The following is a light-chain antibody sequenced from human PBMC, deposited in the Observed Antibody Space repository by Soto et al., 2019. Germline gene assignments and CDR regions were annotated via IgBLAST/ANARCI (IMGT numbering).Light chain of an antibody. CDR3: QQYYGTPYT. CDR1: QSVLYSSDNKNY. CDR2: WAS. V-gene: IGKV4-1*01. J-gene: IGKJ2*01. Sequence: DIVMTQSPDSLAVSLGERATINCKSSQSVLYSSDNKNYLAWYQQKPGQPPKLLIYWASTRESGVPNRFSGSESGTDFTLTISSLQAEDVAVYYCQQYYGTPYTFGQGTKLEIK.